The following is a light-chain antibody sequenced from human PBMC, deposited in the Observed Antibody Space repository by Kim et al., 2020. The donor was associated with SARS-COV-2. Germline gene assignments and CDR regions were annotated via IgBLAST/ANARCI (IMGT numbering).Light chain of an antibody. Sequence: ASVGDRVTITCRARQDNRNDLCWYQQSPAGTPKRLLYGASSLQSSVPSRFSSTGAGTEYTITISSMQPEDFATYFCLQHNNYPITFGQGTRLEIK. J-gene: IGKJ5*01. CDR1: QDNRND. CDR3: LQHNNYPIT. CDR2: GAS. V-gene: IGKV1-17*01.